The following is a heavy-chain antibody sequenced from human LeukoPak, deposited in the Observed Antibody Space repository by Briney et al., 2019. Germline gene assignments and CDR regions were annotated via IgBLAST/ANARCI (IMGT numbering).Heavy chain of an antibody. Sequence: GGSLRLSCAASGFTFSSYAMHWVRQAPGKGLEWEAVISYDGSNKYYADSVKGRFTISRDNSKNTLYLQMNSLRAEDTAVYYCARNNYDILTGYPVRYYYYGMDVWGQGTTVTASS. D-gene: IGHD3-9*01. J-gene: IGHJ6*02. CDR2: ISYDGSNK. CDR3: ARNNYDILTGYPVRYYYYGMDV. V-gene: IGHV3-30-3*01. CDR1: GFTFSSYA.